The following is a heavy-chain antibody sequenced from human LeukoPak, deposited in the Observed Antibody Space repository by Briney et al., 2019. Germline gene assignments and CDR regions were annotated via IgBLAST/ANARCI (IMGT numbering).Heavy chain of an antibody. CDR1: GFTFSDYY. CDR3: ARVPYESDPDYGDYYYYMDV. J-gene: IGHJ6*03. V-gene: IGHV3-11*04. Sequence: TGGSLGLSCAASGFTFSDYYMSWIRQAPGKGLEWVSYISSSGSTIYYADSVKGRFTISRDNAKNSLYLQMNSLRAEDTAVYYCARVPYESDPDYGDYYYYMDVWGKGTTVTVSS. CDR2: ISSSGSTI. D-gene: IGHD4-17*01.